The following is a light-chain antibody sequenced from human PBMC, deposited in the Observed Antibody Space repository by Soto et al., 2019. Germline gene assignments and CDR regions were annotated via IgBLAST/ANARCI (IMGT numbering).Light chain of an antibody. Sequence: AIQMTQSPSSLSSSVLYIFTITFRASQGIRNDLGWYQQKPGKAPKLLIYAASSLQSGVPSRFSGSGSGTDFTLTISSLQPEDFATYYCLQDYNYPWTFGQGTKVDIK. CDR3: LQDYNYPWT. J-gene: IGKJ1*01. CDR2: AAS. CDR1: QGIRND. V-gene: IGKV1-6*01.